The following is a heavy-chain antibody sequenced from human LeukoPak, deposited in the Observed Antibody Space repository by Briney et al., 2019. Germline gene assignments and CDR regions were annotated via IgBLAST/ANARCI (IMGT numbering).Heavy chain of an antibody. J-gene: IGHJ3*02. V-gene: IGHV3-23*01. CDR1: GFTFSSYA. CDR2: ISGSGGST. CDR3: AKDLGYYDSSGFDAFDI. Sequence: GGSLRLSCAASGFTFSSYAMSWVRQAPGKGLEWVSAISGSGGSTYYADSVKGRFTISRDNPKNTLYLQMNSLRAEDTAVYYCAKDLGYYDSSGFDAFDIWGQGTMVTVSS. D-gene: IGHD3-22*01.